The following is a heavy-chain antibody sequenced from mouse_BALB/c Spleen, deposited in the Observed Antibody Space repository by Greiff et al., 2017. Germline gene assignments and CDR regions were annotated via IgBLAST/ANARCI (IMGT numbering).Heavy chain of an antibody. Sequence: VMLVESGPGLVAPSQSLSITCTVSGFSLTSYGVHWVRQPPGKGLEWLGVIWAGGSTNYNSALMSRLSISKDNSKSQVFLKMNSLQTDDTAMYYCARGGVTTVVDYAMDYWGQGTSVTVSA. CDR2: IWAGGST. CDR3: ARGGVTTVVDYAMDY. CDR1: GFSLTSYG. D-gene: IGHD1-1*01. V-gene: IGHV2-9*02. J-gene: IGHJ4*01.